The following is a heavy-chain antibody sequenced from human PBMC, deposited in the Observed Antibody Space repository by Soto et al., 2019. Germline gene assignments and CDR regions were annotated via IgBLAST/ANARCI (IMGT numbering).Heavy chain of an antibody. Sequence: EVQLVESGGGLVRPGGSLRLSCAASGFTFSYYWMHWVRQAPGKGLVWVSRIHSDGSSTTYADFVKGRFIISRDNVRNTVDLQMNNVRVEDTAVYYCARGDRGAFDLWGQGTVVTVSS. CDR2: IHSDGSST. CDR1: GFTFSYYW. J-gene: IGHJ3*01. D-gene: IGHD1-26*01. V-gene: IGHV3-74*01. CDR3: ARGDRGAFDL.